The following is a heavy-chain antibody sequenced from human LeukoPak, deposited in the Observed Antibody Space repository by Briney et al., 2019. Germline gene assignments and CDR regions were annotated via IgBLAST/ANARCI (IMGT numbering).Heavy chain of an antibody. J-gene: IGHJ6*02. Sequence: GGSLRLSCAASGFTFSSYDMHWVRQATGKGLEWVSAIGTAGDTYYPGSVKGRFTISRENAKNSLYLQMNSLRAGDTAVYYCARGNMVRGATRLYYGMDVWGQGTTVTVSS. V-gene: IGHV3-13*01. CDR3: ARGNMVRGATRLYYGMDV. D-gene: IGHD3-10*01. CDR2: IGTAGDT. CDR1: GFTFSSYD.